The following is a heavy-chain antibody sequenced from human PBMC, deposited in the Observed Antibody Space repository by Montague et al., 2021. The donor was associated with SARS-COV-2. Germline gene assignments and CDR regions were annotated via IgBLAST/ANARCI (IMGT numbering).Heavy chain of an antibody. D-gene: IGHD1-26*01. CDR2: IYHSGTT. CDR1: GGSITSDNW. J-gene: IGHJ5*02. CDR3: ALPLGRARFDP. Sequence: SETLSLTCAVSGGSITSDNWWTWVRQSPGKGLEWIGEIYHSGTTNYNPSHQSLLAISIDTSRNHLSLNLTSVTAADTALYYCALPLGRARFDPWGQGILVTVSS. V-gene: IGHV4-4*02.